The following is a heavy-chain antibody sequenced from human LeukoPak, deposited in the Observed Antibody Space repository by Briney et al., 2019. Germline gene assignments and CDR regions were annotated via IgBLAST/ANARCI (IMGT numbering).Heavy chain of an antibody. Sequence: ASVKVSCKASGGTFSSYAISWVRQAPGQGLEWMGGIIPIFGTANYAQKFQGRVTITADESTSTAYMELRSLRSDDTAVYYCARDKRQQKDPFDYWGQGTLVTVSS. CDR3: ARDKRQQKDPFDY. CDR2: IIPIFGTA. D-gene: IGHD6-13*01. CDR1: GGTFSSYA. V-gene: IGHV1-69*13. J-gene: IGHJ4*02.